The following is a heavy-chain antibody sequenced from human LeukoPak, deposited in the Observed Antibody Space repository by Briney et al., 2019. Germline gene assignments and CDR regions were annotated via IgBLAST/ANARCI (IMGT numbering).Heavy chain of an antibody. D-gene: IGHD4-17*01. CDR1: GYTFTSYG. J-gene: IGHJ4*02. CDR3: ARDQVLGDYGDQVGYDY. V-gene: IGHV1-18*01. Sequence: ASVKVSCKASGYTFTSYGISWVRQAPGQGLEWMGWISAYNGNTNYAQKLQGRVTMTTDTSTSTAYMELRSLRSDDTAVYYCARDQVLGDYGDQVGYDYWGQGTLVTVSS. CDR2: ISAYNGNT.